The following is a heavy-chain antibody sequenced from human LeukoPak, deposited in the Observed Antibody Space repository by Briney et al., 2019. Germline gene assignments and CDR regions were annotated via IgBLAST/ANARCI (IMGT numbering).Heavy chain of an antibody. D-gene: IGHD2-15*01. CDR2: TWSDGSEY. J-gene: IGHJ4*02. CDR1: GFTFSSFG. V-gene: IGHV3-33*01. Sequence: GGSLRLSCAASGFTFSSFGMHWVRQAPGRGLEWVALTWSDGSEYFYPDSVKGRFTISRDNSKNTVYLQMNSLRAEDTAVYFCARDRGYCRGGRCYSNYFDPWGQGTLVTVSS. CDR3: ARDRGYCRGGRCYSNYFDP.